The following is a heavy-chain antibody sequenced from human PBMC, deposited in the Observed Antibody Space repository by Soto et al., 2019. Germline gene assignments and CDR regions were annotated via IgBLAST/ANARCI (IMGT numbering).Heavy chain of an antibody. D-gene: IGHD6-13*01. J-gene: IGHJ4*02. CDR3: AKDLSAAGIWYYFDY. CDR2: ISYDGSNK. V-gene: IGHV3-30*18. Sequence: QVQLVESGGGVVQPGRSLRLSCAASGFTFSSYGMHWVRQAPGKGLEWVAVISYDGSNKYYADSVKGRFTISRDNSKNTLYLQMNSLRADDTAVYYCAKDLSAAGIWYYFDYWGQGTLVTVSS. CDR1: GFTFSSYG.